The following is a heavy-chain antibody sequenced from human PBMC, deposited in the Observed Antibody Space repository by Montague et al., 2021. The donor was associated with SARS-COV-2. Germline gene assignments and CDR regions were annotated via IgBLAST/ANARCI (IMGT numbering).Heavy chain of an antibody. CDR2: IYYSGST. Sequence: SETLSLTCTVSGGSISSSSYYWGWIRQPPGKGLEWIGSIYYSGSTYYNPSLKSRVTISVDTSKNQFSPKLSSVTAADTAVYYCVELVGAADYWGQGTLVTVSS. CDR1: GGSISSSSYY. V-gene: IGHV4-39*01. D-gene: IGHD1-26*01. J-gene: IGHJ4*02. CDR3: VELVGAADY.